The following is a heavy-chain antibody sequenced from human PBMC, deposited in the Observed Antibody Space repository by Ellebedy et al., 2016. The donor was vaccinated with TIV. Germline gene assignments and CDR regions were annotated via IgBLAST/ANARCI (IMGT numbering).Heavy chain of an antibody. D-gene: IGHD2-15*01. CDR3: VRDDGWRNFDL. CDR2: INTDGSST. J-gene: IGHJ2*01. V-gene: IGHV3-74*01. Sequence: GGSLRLSXVVSGFTFSTYWMHWVRQAPGNGLVWVSRINTDGSSTRYADSVKGRFTISRDNAKNTLYLQLNSLRVEDTAVYYCVRDDGWRNFDLWGRGTLVTVSS. CDR1: GFTFSTYW.